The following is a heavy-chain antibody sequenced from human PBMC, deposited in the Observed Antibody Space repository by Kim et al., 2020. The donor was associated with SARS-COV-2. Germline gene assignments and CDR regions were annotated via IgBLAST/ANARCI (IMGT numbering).Heavy chain of an antibody. CDR3: ADNSLSSSSPYYYYYGMDV. CDR2: ISYDGSNK. Sequence: GGSLRLSCAASGFTFSSYAMHWVRQAPGKGLEWVAVISYDGSNKYYADSVKGRFTISRDNSKNTLYLQMNSLRAEDTAVYYCADNSLSSSSPYYYYYGMDVWGQGTTVTVSS. CDR1: GFTFSSYA. V-gene: IGHV3-30*04. D-gene: IGHD6-6*01. J-gene: IGHJ6*02.